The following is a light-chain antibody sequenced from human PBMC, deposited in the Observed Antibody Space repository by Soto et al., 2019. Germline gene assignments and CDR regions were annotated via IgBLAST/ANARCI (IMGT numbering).Light chain of an antibody. Sequence: KQGRSSLSECLYDSAFAVSLYRKIVLWSNNKNYLAWYQQKPGQSPKLLIYWASTRESGVPDRFSGSGSGTDFTLTISSLQAEDVAVYYCQQYYSNPLTFGGGTKVDIK. CDR1: KIVLWSNNKNY. V-gene: IGKV4-1*01. CDR2: WAS. CDR3: QQYYSNPLT. J-gene: IGKJ4*01.